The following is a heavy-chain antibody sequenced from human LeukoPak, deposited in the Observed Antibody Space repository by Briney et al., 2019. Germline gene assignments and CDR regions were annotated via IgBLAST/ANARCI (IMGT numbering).Heavy chain of an antibody. J-gene: IGHJ6*03. CDR3: ARVCSSGWYHYYYMDV. CDR2: IKSDGTT. Sequence: GGSLRLSCAASGLTFSSAWMHWVRQTPGKGLVWVSRIKSDGTTSYADSVKGRFSISRDNAKSSLYLQMNSLRAEDTAVYYCARVCSSGWYHYYYMDVWGKGTTVTVSS. D-gene: IGHD6-19*01. CDR1: GLTFSSAW. V-gene: IGHV3-74*01.